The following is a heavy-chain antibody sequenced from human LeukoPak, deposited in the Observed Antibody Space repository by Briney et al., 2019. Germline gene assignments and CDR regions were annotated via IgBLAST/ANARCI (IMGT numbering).Heavy chain of an antibody. V-gene: IGHV4-34*01. D-gene: IGHD4-17*01. CDR2: INHSGTT. J-gene: IGHJ4*02. CDR1: GGSLSGYH. CDR3: ARDDYGDYAKPLDY. Sequence: SETLSLTCAVFGGSLSGYHWTWIRRPPGKGLEWIGQINHSGTTNYNPSLKSRVNISIDTSKNQFSLWLNSVTAADTAVYYCARDDYGDYAKPLDYWGQGTLVTVSS.